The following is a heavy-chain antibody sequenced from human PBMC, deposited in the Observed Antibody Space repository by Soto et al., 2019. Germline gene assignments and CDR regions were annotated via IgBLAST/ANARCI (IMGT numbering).Heavy chain of an antibody. D-gene: IGHD2-2*01. CDR2: ISAYNGNT. CDR3: ARELGYCISTSCDGDY. Sequence: ASVKVSCKASGYTFTSYSISWVRQAPVQGLEWMGWISAYNGNTNYAQKLQGRVTMTTDTSTSTAYMELRSLRSDDTAVYYCARELGYCISTSCDGDYWGQGTLVTVSS. V-gene: IGHV1-18*01. J-gene: IGHJ4*02. CDR1: GYTFTSYS.